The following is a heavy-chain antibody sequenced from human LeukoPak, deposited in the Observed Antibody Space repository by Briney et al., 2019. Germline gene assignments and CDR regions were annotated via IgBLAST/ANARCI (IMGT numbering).Heavy chain of an antibody. CDR3: ATTYCTNGVCSGYFQH. CDR2: IWYDGSNK. CDR1: GFTFSSYG. V-gene: IGHV3-33*01. D-gene: IGHD2-8*01. J-gene: IGHJ1*01. Sequence: GGSLRLSCAASGFTFSSYGMHWVRQAPGKGLEWVAVIWYDGSNKYYADSVKGRFTISRDNSKNTLYLQMNSLRAADTAVYYCATTYCTNGVCSGYFQHWGQGTLVTVSS.